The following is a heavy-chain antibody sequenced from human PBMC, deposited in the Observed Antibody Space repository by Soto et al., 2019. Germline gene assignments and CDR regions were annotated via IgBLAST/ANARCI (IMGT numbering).Heavy chain of an antibody. V-gene: IGHV4-38-2*01. CDR3: ARSLYFENSGSPLYLFDL. CDR1: GYSISSGYY. CDR2: IYHSGIT. J-gene: IGHJ1*01. Sequence: SETLSLTCAVSGYSISSGYYWGWIRQPPVKGLEWIGSIYHSGITYYNPSLNSRVTISVDTFEKQLSLKLASVTAADTAVYYCARSLYFENSGSPLYLFDLWGQGIPVTVSS. D-gene: IGHD3-22*01.